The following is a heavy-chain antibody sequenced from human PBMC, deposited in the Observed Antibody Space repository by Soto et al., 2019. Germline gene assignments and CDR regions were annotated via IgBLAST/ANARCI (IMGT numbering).Heavy chain of an antibody. D-gene: IGHD1-1*01. CDR1: GDSVSRVDSY. V-gene: IGHV4-61*03. Sequence: PSETLSPTCTVSGDSVSRVDSYWTWIRHPPRKGPEWIANVYYSSIINYNPSLKSRVTISVDTSKKHLSLKMIYVTTADTEVYYCARGVPSNPLAGHSFDPWGHGTLVTVS. J-gene: IGHJ5*02. CDR2: VYYSSII. CDR3: ARGVPSNPLAGHSFDP.